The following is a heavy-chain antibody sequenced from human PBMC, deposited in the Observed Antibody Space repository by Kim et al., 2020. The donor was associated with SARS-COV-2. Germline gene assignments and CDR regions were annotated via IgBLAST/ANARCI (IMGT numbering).Heavy chain of an antibody. CDR1: GYTFTSYG. CDR3: ARAYGDYTEVVYYYGMDV. Sequence: ASVKVSCKASGYTFTSYGISWVRQAPGQGLEWMGWISAYNGNTNYAQKLQGRVTMTTDTSTSTAYMELRSLRSDDTAVYYCARAYGDYTEVVYYYGMDVWGQGTTVTVSS. J-gene: IGHJ6*02. D-gene: IGHD4-17*01. V-gene: IGHV1-18*01. CDR2: ISAYNGNT.